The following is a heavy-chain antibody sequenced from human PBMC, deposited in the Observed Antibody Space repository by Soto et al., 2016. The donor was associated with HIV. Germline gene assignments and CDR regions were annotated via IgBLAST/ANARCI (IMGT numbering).Heavy chain of an antibody. V-gene: IGHV3-20*04. D-gene: IGHD3-10*01. CDR3: AKHAPTIWVGEFGH. Sequence: EVQLVESGGGVVRPGGSLRLSCAASGFIFDDYGMSWVRQVPGKGLEWVSGINWDGGSTGYADSVKGRFTISRDNAKKSLYLQMNSLRGEDTALYYCAKHAPTIWVGEFGHWGQGTPVTVSS. CDR1: GFIFDDYG. J-gene: IGHJ4*02. CDR2: INWDGGST.